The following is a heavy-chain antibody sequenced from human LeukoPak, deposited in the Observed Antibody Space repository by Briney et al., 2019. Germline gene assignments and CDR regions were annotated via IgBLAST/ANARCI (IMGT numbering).Heavy chain of an antibody. J-gene: IGHJ4*02. V-gene: IGHV1-46*01. CDR2: INPSGGST. Sequence: ASVKVSCKASGYTFTSYYMHWVRQAPGQGLEWMGIINPSGGSTNYAQKLQGRVTMTTDTSTSTAYMELRSLRSDDTAVYYCARAIDGDYDGYFDYWGQGTLVTVSS. CDR1: GYTFTSYY. D-gene: IGHD4-17*01. CDR3: ARAIDGDYDGYFDY.